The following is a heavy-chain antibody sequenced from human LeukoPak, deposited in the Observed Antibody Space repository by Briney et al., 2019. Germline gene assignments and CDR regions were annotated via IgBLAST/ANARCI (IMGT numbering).Heavy chain of an antibody. D-gene: IGHD2-8*01. J-gene: IGHJ5*02. V-gene: IGHV1-8*01. CDR1: GYTFTSYD. Sequence: GASVKVSCTASGYTFTSYDINWVRQATGQGLEWMGWMNPNSGNTGYAQKFQGRVTMTRNTSISTAYMELSSLRSEDTAVYYCARGRRVYAISWFDPWGQGTLVTVSS. CDR2: MNPNSGNT. CDR3: ARGRRVYAISWFDP.